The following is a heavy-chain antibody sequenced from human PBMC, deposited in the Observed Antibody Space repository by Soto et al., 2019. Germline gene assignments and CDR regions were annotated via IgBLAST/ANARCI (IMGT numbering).Heavy chain of an antibody. J-gene: IGHJ4*02. CDR3: ARERGEVRGVRVDF. V-gene: IGHV3-30-3*01. D-gene: IGHD3-10*01. CDR1: GFTFSSYA. Sequence: QVQLVESGGGVVQPGRSLRLSCAASGFTFSSYAMHWVRQAPGKGLARVAVISYDGSNKYYADSVKGRFTISRDNSKNTLYVQINSLIAEDTAVYYCARERGEVRGVRVDFRGQGTLVTVSS. CDR2: ISYDGSNK.